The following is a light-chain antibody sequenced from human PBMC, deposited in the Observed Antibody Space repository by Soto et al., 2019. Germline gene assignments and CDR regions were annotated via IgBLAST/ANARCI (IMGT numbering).Light chain of an antibody. CDR2: GAS. CDR1: QSVANN. J-gene: IGKJ1*01. V-gene: IGKV3-15*01. Sequence: EIVMTQSPVTLSLSPGDRATLSCRASQSVANNLAWFQQRPGQAPRLLVYGASATATGIPARFSGSGSGTEFTLTISSPQSEDFAVYYCQQYNDWPRTFGQGTKVEIK. CDR3: QQYNDWPRT.